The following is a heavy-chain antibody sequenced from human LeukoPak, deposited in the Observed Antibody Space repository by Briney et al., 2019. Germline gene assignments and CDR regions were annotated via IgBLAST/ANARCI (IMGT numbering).Heavy chain of an antibody. CDR3: ARATYYYDSSGYYDKKWGDFDY. V-gene: IGHV4-39*07. CDR2: MYYRGST. J-gene: IGHJ4*02. Sequence: SETLSLTCTVSGGSISSSSHYWGWIRQPPGKGLEWIGSMYYRGSTYHNPSLKSRVTISVDTSKNQFSLKLSSVTAADTAVYYCARATYYYDSSGYYDKKWGDFDYWGQGTLVTVSS. D-gene: IGHD3-22*01. CDR1: GGSISSSSHY.